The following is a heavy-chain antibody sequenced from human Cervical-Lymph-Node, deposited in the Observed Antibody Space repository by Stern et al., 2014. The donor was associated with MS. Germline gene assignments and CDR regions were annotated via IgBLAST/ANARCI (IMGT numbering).Heavy chain of an antibody. Sequence: VQLVESGGGVVQPGRSLRLSCAASGFSFSRYAMHWVRQAPGKGLEWMALIWYDGSNPYYADFVTGLFTSSRDNFKNTLYLQMNSLRAEDTAVYYCASAYSSSHYYFDYWGQGTLVTVSS. CDR1: GFSFSRYA. V-gene: IGHV3-33*01. CDR3: ASAYSSSHYYFDY. J-gene: IGHJ4*02. D-gene: IGHD6-13*01. CDR2: IWYDGSNP.